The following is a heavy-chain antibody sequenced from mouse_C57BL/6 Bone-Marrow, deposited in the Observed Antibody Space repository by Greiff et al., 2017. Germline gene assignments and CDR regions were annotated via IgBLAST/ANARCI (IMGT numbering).Heavy chain of an antibody. CDR3: ARYCYYYVSRVYYNAMDY. CDR2: INPSSGYT. V-gene: IGHV1-7*01. D-gene: IGHD1-1*01. CDR1: GYTFTSYW. J-gene: IGHJ4*01. Sequence: VQLQQSGAELAKPGASVKLSCKASGYTFTSYWMHWVKQRPGQGLEWIGYINPSSGYTNYNKKFKDKATLTADKSSSTAYMQLSSLTYADSAVYYCARYCYYYVSRVYYNAMDYWVQGTSVTVSS.